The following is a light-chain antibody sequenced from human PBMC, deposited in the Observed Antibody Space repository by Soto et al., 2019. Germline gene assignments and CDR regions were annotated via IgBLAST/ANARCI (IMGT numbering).Light chain of an antibody. J-gene: IGKJ5*01. CDR1: QSVSSSY. V-gene: IGKV3-20*01. Sequence: EIVLTQSPGTLSLSPGERATLSCRASQSVSSSYLAWYQQKPGQAPRLLIYGASSRVTGIPDRFSGSGSGTDFTLTIRRLEPEDFAVYYCQQYGSSPETFGQGTRLE. CDR2: GAS. CDR3: QQYGSSPET.